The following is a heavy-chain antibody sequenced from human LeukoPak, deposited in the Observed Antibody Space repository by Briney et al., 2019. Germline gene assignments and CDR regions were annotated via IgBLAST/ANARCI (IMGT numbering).Heavy chain of an antibody. V-gene: IGHV3-33*01. CDR3: ARVGSDRNVFDI. J-gene: IGHJ3*02. D-gene: IGHD2-2*03. Sequence: GGSLRLSCAASGFTFSSSGMHWVRQAPGKGLEWVAVIWYDGSNKYYTECVKGRFAISRDNSKNMLYLQMNSLRVEDTAVYYCARVGSDRNVFDIWGQGTMVTVSS. CDR1: GFTFSSSG. CDR2: IWYDGSNK.